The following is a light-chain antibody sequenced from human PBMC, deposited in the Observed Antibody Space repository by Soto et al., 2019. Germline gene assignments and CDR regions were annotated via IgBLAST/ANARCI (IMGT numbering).Light chain of an antibody. CDR1: QIVLYSSNNKNY. V-gene: IGKV4-1*01. CDR2: WAS. CDR3: QQYYSTPIT. Sequence: DIVMTHSPDSLALSLGERATINCKSSQIVLYSSNNKNYLAWYQQKPGQPPKLLIYWASTRESGVPDRFSGSGSGTDFTLTISSLQAEDVAVYYCQQYYSTPITFGQGTRLEIK. J-gene: IGKJ5*01.